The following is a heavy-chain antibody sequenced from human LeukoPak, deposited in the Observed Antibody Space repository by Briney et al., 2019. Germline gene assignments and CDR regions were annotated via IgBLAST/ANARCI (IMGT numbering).Heavy chain of an antibody. CDR3: AREYYYGSGALRYFDY. Sequence: ASVKVSCKASGYTFTGYYIHWVRQAPGQGLEWMGWINPNSGGTNYAQKFQGRVTMTRDTSMSTAYMELSSLRSEDTAVYYCAREYYYGSGALRYFDYWGQGTLVTVSS. V-gene: IGHV1-2*02. CDR1: GYTFTGYY. CDR2: INPNSGGT. J-gene: IGHJ4*02. D-gene: IGHD3-10*01.